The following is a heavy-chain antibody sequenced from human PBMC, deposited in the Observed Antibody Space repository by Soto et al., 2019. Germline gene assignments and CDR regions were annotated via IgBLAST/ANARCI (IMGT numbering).Heavy chain of an antibody. Sequence: SVKVSCKASGYTFTSYYMHWVRQAPGQGLEWMGGIIPIFGTANYAQKFQGRVTITADESTSTAYMELSSLRSEDTAVYYCATDGVAPYYYYGMDVWG. J-gene: IGHJ6*02. D-gene: IGHD5-12*01. CDR3: ATDGVAPYYYYGMDV. CDR2: IIPIFGTA. CDR1: GYTFTSYY. V-gene: IGHV1-69*13.